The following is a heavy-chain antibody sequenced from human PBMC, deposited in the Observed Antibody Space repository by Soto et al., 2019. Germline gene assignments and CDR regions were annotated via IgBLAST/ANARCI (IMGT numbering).Heavy chain of an antibody. Sequence: QVQLVQSGAEVKKPGASVKVSCKASGYTFTSYGISWVRQAPGQGLEWMGWISAYNGNTNYAQKLQGRVTMTTDTSTSTAYMELRSLRSDDTAVYDCATRAGIAVSGTEGGFDYGGQGTLVTVSS. CDR3: ATRAGIAVSGTEGGFDY. J-gene: IGHJ4*02. CDR1: GYTFTSYG. V-gene: IGHV1-18*04. CDR2: ISAYNGNT. D-gene: IGHD6-19*01.